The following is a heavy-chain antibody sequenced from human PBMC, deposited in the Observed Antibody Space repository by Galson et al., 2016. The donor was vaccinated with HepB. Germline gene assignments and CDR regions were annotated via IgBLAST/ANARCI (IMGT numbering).Heavy chain of an antibody. V-gene: IGHV3-30*18. Sequence: SLRLSCAASGFTFSTYGMHWVRQAPGKGLEWVALISYDGKRESYADSVKGRVTITRDTSKNALYLQMHSLRDEDTAVYYCAKENCGFDAWGQGTLVTVSS. CDR1: GFTFSTYG. D-gene: IGHD2-21*01. CDR3: AKENCGFDA. J-gene: IGHJ4*02. CDR2: ISYDGKRE.